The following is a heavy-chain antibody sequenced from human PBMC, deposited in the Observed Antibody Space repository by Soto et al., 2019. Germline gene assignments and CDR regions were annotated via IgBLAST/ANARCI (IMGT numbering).Heavy chain of an antibody. CDR3: AKATYDTTFYTSSFDS. V-gene: IGHV3-23*01. D-gene: IGHD3-22*01. CDR1: EFTFSNYA. J-gene: IGHJ4*02. CDR2: ITGSDGRT. Sequence: VQLLESGGGLVQPGGSLRLSCAASEFTFSNYAMTWVRQAPGKGLEWVSLITGSDGRTYYADSVKGRFTISRDNSKTTLFLQMNSLRAEDTAVYYCAKATYDTTFYTSSFDSWGQGTLVTVSS.